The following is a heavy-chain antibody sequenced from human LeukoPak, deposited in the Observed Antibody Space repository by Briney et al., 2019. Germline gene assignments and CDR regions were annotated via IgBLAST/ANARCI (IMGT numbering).Heavy chain of an antibody. CDR1: KFFFHGYW. V-gene: IGHV3-7*01. J-gene: IGHJ4*02. CDR2: IKQDGSEG. CDR3: ARLNFWSNSYAAPFDS. Sequence: GGSLRLSCAASKFFFHGYWMSWVRQAPGKGLEWVANIKQDGSEGYYMDSVKGRFTISRDNAKNLLFLQMNSLRPDDTAVYYCARLNFWSNSYAAPFDSWGEGSLVTVSS. D-gene: IGHD3-16*01.